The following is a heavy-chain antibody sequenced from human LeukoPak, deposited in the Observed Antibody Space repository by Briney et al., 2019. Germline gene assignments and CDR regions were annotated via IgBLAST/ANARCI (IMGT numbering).Heavy chain of an antibody. CDR1: GGSISGYY. Sequence: SETLSLTCTVSGGSISGYYWSWIRQPAGKGLEWIGRIYSSGSTNYNPSLKSRVTMSVDTSKNQLSLKLSSVTAADTAVYYCARSRIVVVPAARNWFDPWGQGTLVTVSS. D-gene: IGHD2-2*01. CDR2: IYSSGST. V-gene: IGHV4-4*07. J-gene: IGHJ5*02. CDR3: ARSRIVVVPAARNWFDP.